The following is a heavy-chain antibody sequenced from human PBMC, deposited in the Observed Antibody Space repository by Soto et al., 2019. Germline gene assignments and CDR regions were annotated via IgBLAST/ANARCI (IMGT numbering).Heavy chain of an antibody. V-gene: IGHV3-30-3*02. Sequence: QVQLVESGGGVVQPGRSLRLSCAASGFTFSSYAMHWVRQAPGKGLEWVAVISYDGSNKYYADSVKGRFTISRDNSKNTLYLQMNSLRAEDTAVYYCAKTATTVTTRGPMDVWGQGTTVTVSS. J-gene: IGHJ6*02. CDR1: GFTFSSYA. CDR3: AKTATTVTTRGPMDV. CDR2: ISYDGSNK. D-gene: IGHD4-17*01.